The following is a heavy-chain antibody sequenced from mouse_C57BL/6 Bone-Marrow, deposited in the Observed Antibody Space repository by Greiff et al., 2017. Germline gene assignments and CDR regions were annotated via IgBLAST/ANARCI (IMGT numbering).Heavy chain of an antibody. J-gene: IGHJ3*01. CDR1: GFNIQDYY. CDR2: IDPEDGET. V-gene: IGHV14-2*01. CDR3: ASANYYGSSYWFAY. D-gene: IGHD1-1*01. Sequence: EVHLVESGAELVKPGASVKLSCTASGFNIQDYYMHWVKQRPEQGLEWIGRIDPEDGETKYAPKFQGKATITADTSSNTAYLHLIILTSEDTAVYYCASANYYGSSYWFAYWGQGALVAVSA.